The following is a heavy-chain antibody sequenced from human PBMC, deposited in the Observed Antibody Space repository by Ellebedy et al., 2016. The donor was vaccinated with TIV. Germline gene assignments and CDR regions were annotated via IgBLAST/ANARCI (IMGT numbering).Heavy chain of an antibody. J-gene: IGHJ4*02. CDR2: ISYDGST. CDR1: GGSISSSY. Sequence: MPSETLSLTCSVSGGSISSSYWSRIRLPPGKGLEWIGYISYDGSTNYNPSLKSHVTISRDTSRNQLSLRLTSVTAADTAVYYCARHLRYTYGYYDSWGQGTLVTVSS. CDR3: ARHLRYTYGYYDS. D-gene: IGHD5-18*01. V-gene: IGHV4-59*08.